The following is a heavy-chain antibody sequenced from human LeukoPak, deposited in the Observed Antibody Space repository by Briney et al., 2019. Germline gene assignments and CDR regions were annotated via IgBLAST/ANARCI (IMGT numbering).Heavy chain of an antibody. V-gene: IGHV3-49*04. CDR3: TRDSRSGYSSRGGDY. D-gene: IGHD6-13*01. CDR1: VFNFGDYA. J-gene: IGHJ4*02. CDR2: IRSKAYGGTT. Sequence: GGSLRLSCTASVFNFGDYALSWVRQAPGKGLEWVGFIRSKAYGGTTESAASVKGRFTISRDDSKSIAYLQMNSLKTEDTGVYYCTRDSRSGYSSRGGDYWGQGTLVTVSS.